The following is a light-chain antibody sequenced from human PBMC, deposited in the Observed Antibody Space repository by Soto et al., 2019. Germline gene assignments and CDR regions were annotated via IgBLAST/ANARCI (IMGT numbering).Light chain of an antibody. CDR2: RNN. V-gene: IGLV1-47*01. CDR1: SSNIGSNY. Sequence: QYVLTQPPSASGTPGQRVTISCSGSSSNIGSNYVYWYQQLPGTAPKLLIYRNNQRPSVVPDRFSGSKSGTSASLAISGLRSEDEADYYCAAWDDSLSGVVFGGGTKLTVL. CDR3: AAWDDSLSGVV. J-gene: IGLJ3*02.